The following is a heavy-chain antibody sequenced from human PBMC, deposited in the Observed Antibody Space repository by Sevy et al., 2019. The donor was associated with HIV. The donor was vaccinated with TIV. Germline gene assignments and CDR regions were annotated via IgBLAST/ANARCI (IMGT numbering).Heavy chain of an antibody. D-gene: IGHD2-2*01. V-gene: IGHV3-21*06. CDR1: GFTFSSYS. Sequence: GGSLRLSCAASGFTFSSYSMNWVRQAPGKGPEWVSSISSSSSYIYYADSVKGRFTISRDNANNSLYLQMNSLRAEDTALYYCTRGGCTPTSCYLMDVWGKGTTVTVSS. CDR2: ISSSSSYI. J-gene: IGHJ6*03. CDR3: TRGGCTPTSCYLMDV.